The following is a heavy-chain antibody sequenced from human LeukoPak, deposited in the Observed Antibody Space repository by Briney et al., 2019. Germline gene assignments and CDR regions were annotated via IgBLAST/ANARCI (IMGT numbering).Heavy chain of an antibody. D-gene: IGHD3-22*01. V-gene: IGHV3-30-3*01. Sequence: GRSLRLSCAASGFTLSSYAMHWVRQAPGKGLEWVAVISYDGSNKYYADSVKGRFTISRDNSKNTLYLQMNSLRAEDTAVYYCARVSDRSGYYYGGLDYWGQGTLVTVSS. CDR2: ISYDGSNK. CDR1: GFTLSSYA. J-gene: IGHJ4*02. CDR3: ARVSDRSGYYYGGLDY.